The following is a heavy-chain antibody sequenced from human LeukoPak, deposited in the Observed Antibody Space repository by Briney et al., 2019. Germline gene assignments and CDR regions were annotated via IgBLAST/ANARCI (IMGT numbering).Heavy chain of an antibody. V-gene: IGHV1-18*01. J-gene: IGHJ4*02. D-gene: IGHD3-22*01. CDR1: GYTFTSHG. CDR3: AVTNYYDSSGYYMMIDY. CDR2: ISAYNGNT. Sequence: ASVMVSCKASGYTFTSHGISWVRQAPGQGLEWMGWISAYNGNTNYAQKLQGRVTMTTDTSTSTAYMELRSLRSDDTAVYYCAVTNYYDSSGYYMMIDYWGQGTLVTVSS.